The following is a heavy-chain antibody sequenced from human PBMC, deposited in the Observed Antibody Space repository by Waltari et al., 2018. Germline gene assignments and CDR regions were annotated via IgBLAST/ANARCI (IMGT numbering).Heavy chain of an antibody. CDR2: INYDGSQK. D-gene: IGHD2-2*01. V-gene: IGHV3-7*01. Sequence: EEQLVESGGGFVQPGGSLRLTWGASGFTFSRYWMSWVRQTPGKGLEWVANINYDGSQKYYADSVKGRFTISRDNAKNSLYLQMNSLRVEDTAVYYCAKSRGFEYWGQGTLITVSS. J-gene: IGHJ4*02. CDR1: GFTFSRYW. CDR3: AKSRGFEY.